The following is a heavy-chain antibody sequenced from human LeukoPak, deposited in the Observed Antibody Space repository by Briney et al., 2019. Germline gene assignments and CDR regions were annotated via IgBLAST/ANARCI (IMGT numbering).Heavy chain of an antibody. CDR3: ARCSRYYYGSGSYYNSDDAFDI. J-gene: IGHJ3*02. D-gene: IGHD3-10*01. V-gene: IGHV1-18*04. CDR1: GYTFTSYG. Sequence: ASVKVSCKASGYTFTSYGISRVRQAPGQGLEWMGWISAYNGNTNYAQKLQGRVTMTTDTSTSTAYMELRSLRSDDTAVYCCARCSRYYYGSGSYYNSDDAFDIWGQGTMVTVSS. CDR2: ISAYNGNT.